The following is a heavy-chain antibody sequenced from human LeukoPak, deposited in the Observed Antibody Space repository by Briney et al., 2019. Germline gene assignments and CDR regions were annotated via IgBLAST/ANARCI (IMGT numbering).Heavy chain of an antibody. CDR3: AKGTRRGRVY. J-gene: IGHJ4*02. CDR1: GFTFSSYG. D-gene: IGHD6-25*01. CDR2: ISYDGSNK. Sequence: GRSLRLSCAASGFTFSSYGMHWVRQAPGKGLEWVAVISYDGSNKYYADFVKGRFTISRDNSKNTLYLQMNSLRAEDTAVYYCAKGTRRGRVYWGQGTLVTVSS. V-gene: IGHV3-30*18.